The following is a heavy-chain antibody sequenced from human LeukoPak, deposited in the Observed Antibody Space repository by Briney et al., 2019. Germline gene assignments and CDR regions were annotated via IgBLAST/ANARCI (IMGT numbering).Heavy chain of an antibody. CDR3: AREMAYCSSTSCFDFDY. V-gene: IGHV4-34*01. CDR2: INRSGST. D-gene: IGHD2-2*01. CDR1: GGSFSGYY. J-gene: IGHJ4*02. Sequence: KSSETLSLTCAVYGGSFSGYYWSWIRQPPGKGLEWIGEINRSGSTNYNPSLKSRVTISVDTSKNQFSLKLSSVTAADTAVYYCAREMAYCSSTSCFDFDYWGQGTLVTVSS.